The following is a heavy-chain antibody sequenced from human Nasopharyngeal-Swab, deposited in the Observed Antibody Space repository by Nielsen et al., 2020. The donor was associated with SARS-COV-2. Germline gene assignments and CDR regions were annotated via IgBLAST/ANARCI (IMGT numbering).Heavy chain of an antibody. CDR2: IYYSGST. V-gene: IGHV4-39*01. Sequence: SETLSLTCTVSGGSISSSSYYWGWIRQPPGQGLEWIGSIYYSGSTYYNPSLKSRVTISVDTSKNQFSLKLSSVTAADTAVYYCARREGPAAIEYFQHWGQGTLVTVSS. D-gene: IGHD2-2*01. CDR1: GGSISSSSYY. CDR3: ARREGPAAIEYFQH. J-gene: IGHJ1*01.